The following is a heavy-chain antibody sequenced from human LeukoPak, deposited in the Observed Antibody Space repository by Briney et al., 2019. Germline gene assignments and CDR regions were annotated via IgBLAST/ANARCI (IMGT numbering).Heavy chain of an antibody. D-gene: IGHD3-10*01. V-gene: IGHV1-2*02. CDR2: INPNSGGT. CDR1: GYTFTGYY. Sequence: ASVKVSCNASGYTFTGYYMHWVRQAPGQGLEWMGWINPNSGGTNYAQKFQGRVTMTRDTSISTAYMELSRLRSDDTAVYYCARDSMVRGVIRGYYYYMDVWGKGTTVTVSS. CDR3: ARDSMVRGVIRGYYYYMDV. J-gene: IGHJ6*03.